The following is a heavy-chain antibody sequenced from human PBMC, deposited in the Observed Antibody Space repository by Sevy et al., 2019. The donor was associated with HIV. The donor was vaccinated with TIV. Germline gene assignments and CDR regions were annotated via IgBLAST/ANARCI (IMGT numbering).Heavy chain of an antibody. D-gene: IGHD2-15*01. Sequence: GGSLRLSCAASGFIINDYAMHWVRQAPGKGLEWVAVISDDGNNQYYTDSVEGRFTISRDNSKDTLYLQMNSLRAVDTAIYYCAREGAPYRNIRYCSGDNCYYNWFDPWGQGTLVTVSS. CDR2: ISDDGNNQ. J-gene: IGHJ5*02. CDR1: GFIINDYA. CDR3: AREGAPYRNIRYCSGDNCYYNWFDP. V-gene: IGHV3-30*10.